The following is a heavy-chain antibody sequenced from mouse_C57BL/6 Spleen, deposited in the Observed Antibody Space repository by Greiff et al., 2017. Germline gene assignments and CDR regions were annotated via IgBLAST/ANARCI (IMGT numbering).Heavy chain of an antibody. J-gene: IGHJ3*01. Sequence: VHVKQSGAELVRPGASVKLSCTASGFNIKDDYMHWVKQRPEQGLEWIGWIDPENGDTDYASKFQGKATITADTSSNTAYLQLSSLTSEATAVYYCTPGYDGYFWFAYWGQGTLVTVSA. V-gene: IGHV14-4*01. CDR1: GFNIKDDY. D-gene: IGHD2-3*01. CDR2: IDPENGDT. CDR3: TPGYDGYFWFAY.